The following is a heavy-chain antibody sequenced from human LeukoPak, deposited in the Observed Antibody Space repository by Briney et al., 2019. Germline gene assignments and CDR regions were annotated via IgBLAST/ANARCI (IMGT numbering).Heavy chain of an antibody. CDR3: ARVLYYYASVSYNYYMDV. V-gene: IGHV3-9*01. CDR2: ISWNSGSI. CDR1: GFTFDDYA. D-gene: IGHD3-10*01. Sequence: GRSLRLSCAASGFTFDDYAMHWVRQAPGKGLEWVSGISWNSGSIGYADSVKGRFTISRDNSKNTLYLQMNSLRAEDAAIYYCARVLYYYASVSYNYYMDVWGKGTTVT. J-gene: IGHJ6*03.